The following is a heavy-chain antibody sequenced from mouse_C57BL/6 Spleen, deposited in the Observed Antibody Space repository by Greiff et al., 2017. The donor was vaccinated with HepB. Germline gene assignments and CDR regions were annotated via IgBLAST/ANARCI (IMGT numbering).Heavy chain of an antibody. CDR2: INPNNGGT. D-gene: IGHD1-1*01. CDR3: ARGNYYGSSYAWFAY. J-gene: IGHJ3*01. CDR1: GYTFTDYN. Sequence: VQLQQSGPELVKPGASVKIPCKASGYTFTDYNMDWVKQSHGKSLEWIGDINPNNGGTIYNQKFKGKATLTVDKSSSTAYMELRSLTSEDTAVYYCARGNYYGSSYAWFAYWGQGTLVTVSA. V-gene: IGHV1-18*01.